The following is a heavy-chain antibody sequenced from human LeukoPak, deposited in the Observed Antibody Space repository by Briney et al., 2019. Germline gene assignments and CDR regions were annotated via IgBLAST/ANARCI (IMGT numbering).Heavy chain of an antibody. CDR1: GGSISSGGHS. D-gene: IGHD2-2*01. V-gene: IGHV4-31*03. J-gene: IGHJ4*02. CDR2: IYYSGST. CDR3: ARGAVVVPAASFDY. Sequence: SQTLSLTCTVSGGSISSGGHSWSWIRRPPGKGLEWLGYIYYSGSTYYNPSLKSRVTISVDTSKNQFSLKLSSVTAADTAVYYYARGAVVVPAASFDYWGQGTLVTVSS.